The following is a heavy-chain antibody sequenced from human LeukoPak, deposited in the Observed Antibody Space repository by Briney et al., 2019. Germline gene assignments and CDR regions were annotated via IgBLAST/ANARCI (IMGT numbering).Heavy chain of an antibody. D-gene: IGHD2-15*01. J-gene: IGHJ4*02. CDR1: GGSLSGYY. CDR3: ARDCSGGSCYSGQFDY. Sequence: SGTLSLTCTVSGGSLSGYYWSWIRQPPGKGLERIGHIFYSGSTSYTPSLKSRVTISLDTSKKQFSLKLTSVTATDTALYYCARDCSGGSCYSGQFDYWGQGTLVTVSS. V-gene: IGHV4-59*12. CDR2: IFYSGST.